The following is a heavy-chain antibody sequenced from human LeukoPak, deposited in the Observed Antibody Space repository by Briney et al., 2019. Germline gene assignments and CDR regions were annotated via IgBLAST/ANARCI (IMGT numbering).Heavy chain of an antibody. J-gene: IGHJ4*02. CDR3: TTGTLTSDY. CDR1: GFNFNKYA. Sequence: PGGSLRLSCSASGFNFNKYALHWVRQAPGKGLEWVGRIKSKSDGGTTDNAAPVKGRFTISKDDSKNTLYLQMNSLKTEDTGIYYCTTGTLTSDYWGQGTLVTVSS. D-gene: IGHD4-17*01. V-gene: IGHV3-15*01. CDR2: IKSKSDGGTT.